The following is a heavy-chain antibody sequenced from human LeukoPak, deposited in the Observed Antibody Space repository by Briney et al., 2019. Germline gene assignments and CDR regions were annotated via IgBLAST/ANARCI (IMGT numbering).Heavy chain of an antibody. CDR2: IYSGGST. Sequence: GGSLRLSCAASGFTVSSNYMSWVRQAPGKGLEWVSVIYSGGSTYYADSVKGRFTISRDNSKNTLYLQTNSLRAEDTAVYYCARLRAWGAFDIWGQGTMVTVSS. CDR3: ARLRAWGAFDI. J-gene: IGHJ3*02. V-gene: IGHV3-66*02. CDR1: GFTVSSNY. D-gene: IGHD4-17*01.